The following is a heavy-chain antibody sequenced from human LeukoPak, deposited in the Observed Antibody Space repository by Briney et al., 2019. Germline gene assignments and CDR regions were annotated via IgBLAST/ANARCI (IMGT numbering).Heavy chain of an antibody. CDR1: GGSISSSSYY. V-gene: IGHV4-39*01. CDR2: IYYSGST. J-gene: IGHJ5*02. CDR3: ASRIA. D-gene: IGHD1-26*01. Sequence: SETLSLTCTVSGGSISSSSYYWGWIRQPPGKGLEWIGSIYYSGSTYYNPSRKSRVTISVDTSKNQSPLKLSSVTAADTAVYFCASRIAWSQGTLVTVSS.